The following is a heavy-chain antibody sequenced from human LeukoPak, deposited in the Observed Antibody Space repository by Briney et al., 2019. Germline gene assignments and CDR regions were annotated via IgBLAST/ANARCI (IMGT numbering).Heavy chain of an antibody. CDR3: ARTLRELRGLCAFDI. Sequence: SETLSLTCTVSGVSISSYCWSWIRQPPGKGLEWIGYIYYSGSTNYNPSLKSRVTISVDTSKNQFSLKLSSVTAADTAVYYCARTLRELRGLCAFDIWGQGTMVTVSS. D-gene: IGHD1-26*01. CDR2: IYYSGST. CDR1: GVSISSYC. V-gene: IGHV4-59*01. J-gene: IGHJ3*02.